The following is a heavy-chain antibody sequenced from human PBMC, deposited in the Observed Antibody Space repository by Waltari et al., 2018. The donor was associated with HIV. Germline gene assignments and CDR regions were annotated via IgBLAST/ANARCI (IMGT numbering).Heavy chain of an antibody. CDR2: IAASYPNT. D-gene: IGHD3-10*01. Sequence: EAQLLESGGGLVQPGGSLSAPCVGSGFPFRHYAMIWVRQAPGKGLEWVSAIAASYPNTYYSDSVRGRFTVSKDNSENSLHLQMNSLRAEDTALYYCARIYVSGAFDIWGQGTVVTVSS. V-gene: IGHV3-23*01. CDR3: ARIYVSGAFDI. J-gene: IGHJ3*02. CDR1: GFPFRHYA.